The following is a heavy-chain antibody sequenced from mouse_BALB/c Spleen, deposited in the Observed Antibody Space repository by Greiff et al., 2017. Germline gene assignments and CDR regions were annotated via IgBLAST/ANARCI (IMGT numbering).Heavy chain of an antibody. CDR3: ARGPFYDGYYEVLDY. J-gene: IGHJ2*01. V-gene: IGHV14-3*02. CDR1: GFNIKDTY. CDR2: IDPANGNT. Sequence: VQLQQSGAELVKPGASVKLSCTASGFNIKDTYMHWVKQRPEQGLEWIGRIDPANGNTKYDPKFQGKATITADTSSNTAYLQLSSLTSEDTAVYYCARGPFYDGYYEVLDYWGQGTTLTVSS. D-gene: IGHD2-3*01.